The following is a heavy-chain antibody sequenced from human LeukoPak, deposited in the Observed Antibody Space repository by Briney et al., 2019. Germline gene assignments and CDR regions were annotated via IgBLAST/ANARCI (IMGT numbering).Heavy chain of an antibody. J-gene: IGHJ4*02. CDR2: IYYSGST. D-gene: IGHD3-10*01. CDR3: ASIDYGSGSPPDY. V-gene: IGHV4-59*01. Sequence: TPSETLSLTCTVSGGSISSYYWSWIRQPPGKGLEWIGYIYYSGSTNYNPSLKSRVTISVDTSKNQFSLKLSSVTAADTAVYYCASIDYGSGSPPDYWGQGTLVTVSS. CDR1: GGSISSYY.